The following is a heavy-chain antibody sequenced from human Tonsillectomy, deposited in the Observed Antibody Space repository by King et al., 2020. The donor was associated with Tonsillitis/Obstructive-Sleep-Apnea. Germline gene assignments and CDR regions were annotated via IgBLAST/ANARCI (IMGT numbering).Heavy chain of an antibody. CDR2: ISSSGLTT. Sequence: VQLVESGGGLVQPGGSLRLSCAASGFTLSNSAMGWVRQAPGRGLEWVSGISSSGLTTYYADSVKGRFTISRDEAKNTVFLQMSSLRAEDTALYHCAKTTYRGTYYDYWGQGTLVTVSS. D-gene: IGHD1-26*01. V-gene: IGHV3-23*04. CDR3: AKTTYRGTYYDY. J-gene: IGHJ4*02. CDR1: GFTLSNSA.